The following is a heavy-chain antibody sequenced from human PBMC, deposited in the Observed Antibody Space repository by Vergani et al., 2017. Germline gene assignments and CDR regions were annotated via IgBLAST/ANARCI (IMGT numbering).Heavy chain of an antibody. D-gene: IGHD5-24*01. J-gene: IGHJ5*02. Sequence: QVQLQQWGAGLLKPSETLSLTCAVYGGSFSGYYWSWIRQPPGKGLEWIGYIYYSGSTYYNPSLKSRVTISVDTSKNQFSLKLSSVTAADTAVYYCARGRATPLGWFDPWGQGTLVTVSS. CDR2: IYYSGST. CDR1: GGSFSGYY. V-gene: IGHV4-34*01. CDR3: ARGRATPLGWFDP.